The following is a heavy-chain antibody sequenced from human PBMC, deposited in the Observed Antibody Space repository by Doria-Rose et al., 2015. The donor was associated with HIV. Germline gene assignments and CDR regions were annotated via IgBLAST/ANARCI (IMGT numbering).Heavy chain of an antibody. Sequence: SGPVLVKPTETLTLTCTVSGVSLSSPGMGVSWIRQPPGNALEWLANNFSDDERSYKTSLKSRLTISRGTSKSQMVLTMTDMDPVDTATYYCARIKSSRWYHKYYFDFWGQGTLVIVSA. J-gene: IGHJ4*02. CDR1: GVSLSSPGMG. D-gene: IGHD6-13*01. V-gene: IGHV2-26*01. CDR2: NFSDDER. CDR3: ARIKSSRWYHKYYFDF.